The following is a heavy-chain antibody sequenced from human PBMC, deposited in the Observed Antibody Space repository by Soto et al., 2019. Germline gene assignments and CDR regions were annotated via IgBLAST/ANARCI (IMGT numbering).Heavy chain of an antibody. CDR2: IYHSGST. Sequence: SECLSLTCAVSGGSISSGGYSWSWIRQPQGKGLEWIGYIYHSGSTYYNPSLKSRVTISVDRSKNQFSLKLSSVTAADTAVYYCARVGRPDCSGGSCQDYWGQGTLVTVSS. V-gene: IGHV4-30-2*01. J-gene: IGHJ4*02. CDR3: ARVGRPDCSGGSCQDY. CDR1: GGSISSGGYS. D-gene: IGHD2-15*01.